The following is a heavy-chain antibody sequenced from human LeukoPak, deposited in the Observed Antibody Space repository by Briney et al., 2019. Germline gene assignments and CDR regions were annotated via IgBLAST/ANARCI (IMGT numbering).Heavy chain of an antibody. Sequence: GGSLRLSCAASGFTVSSNYMSWVRQAPGKGLEWVSVIYSGGSTYYADSVKGRFTISRDNAKNSLYLQMNSLRAEDTAVYYCARDLAVAGPGAFDIWGQGTMVTVSS. CDR3: ARDLAVAGPGAFDI. CDR2: IYSGGST. D-gene: IGHD6-19*01. CDR1: GFTVSSNY. V-gene: IGHV3-53*01. J-gene: IGHJ3*02.